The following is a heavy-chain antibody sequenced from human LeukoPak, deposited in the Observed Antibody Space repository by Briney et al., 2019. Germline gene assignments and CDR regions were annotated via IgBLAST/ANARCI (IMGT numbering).Heavy chain of an antibody. CDR1: GGTFSSYA. J-gene: IGHJ6*03. Sequence: ASVKVSCKASGGTFSSYAISWVRQAPGQGLEWMGGIIPIFGTANYAQKFQGRVTITTDESTSTAYMELRSLRSDDTAVYYCARNYFMDVWGKGTTVTVSS. V-gene: IGHV1-69*05. CDR2: IIPIFGTA. CDR3: ARNYFMDV.